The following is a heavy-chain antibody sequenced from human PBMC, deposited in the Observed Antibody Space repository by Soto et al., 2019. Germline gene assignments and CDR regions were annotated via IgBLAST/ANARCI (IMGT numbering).Heavy chain of an antibody. CDR2: ISSKSGSI. CDR3: ARMDYYYHSRYSLGYGLDV. V-gene: IGHV3-21*01. CDR1: GFNFSTYS. J-gene: IGHJ6*02. Sequence: GGSLRLSCAASGFNFSTYSLHWVRQAPGKGLEWVSSISSKSGSIYYGDSGRGRFTLSRDNAKNSLYLQMNNLRAEDTAVYHCARMDYYYHSRYSLGYGLDVWGQXTTVTVSS. D-gene: IGHD3-22*01.